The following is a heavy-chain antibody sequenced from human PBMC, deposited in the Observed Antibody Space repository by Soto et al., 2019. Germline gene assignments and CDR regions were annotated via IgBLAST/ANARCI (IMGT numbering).Heavy chain of an antibody. CDR3: ARVLYYYDSSGYDAFDI. J-gene: IGHJ3*02. CDR2: IYSGGST. D-gene: IGHD3-22*01. Sequence: GGSLRLSCAASGFTVSSNYMSWVRQAPGKGLEWVSVIYSGGSTYYADSVKGRFTISRDNSKNTLYLQMNSLRAEDTAVYYCARVLYYYDSSGYDAFDIWGQGTMVTVSS. V-gene: IGHV3-66*02. CDR1: GFTVSSNY.